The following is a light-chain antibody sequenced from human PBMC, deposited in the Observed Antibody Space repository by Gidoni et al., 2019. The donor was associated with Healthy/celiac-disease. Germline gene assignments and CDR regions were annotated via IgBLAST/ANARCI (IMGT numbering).Light chain of an antibody. Sequence: DIQLTQSPSSLSASEGDRVTITCQASQDINNDLNWYQQKPGKAPKLLIYDESNLETGVPSRFSGSGSGTDFTFTISSLQPEDIATYYCQQYDNLPFTFXPXTKVDIK. CDR1: QDINND. CDR3: QQYDNLPFT. CDR2: DES. V-gene: IGKV1-33*01. J-gene: IGKJ3*01.